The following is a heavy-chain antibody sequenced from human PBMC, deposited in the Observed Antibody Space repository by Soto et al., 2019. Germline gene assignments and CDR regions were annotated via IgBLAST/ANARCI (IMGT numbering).Heavy chain of an antibody. CDR1: GGSFSCYN. D-gene: IGHD3-9*01. Sequence: PSATRSLTCALYGGSFSCYNWSWSRQPPGTWLEWIGEINHSGSTNYNPSVTSRVIISVDTSKNQFSLKLSSVTEADTAVYYCARXLYYDILTGYYHYGMDVWGQGTTVTVSS. CDR3: ARXLYYDILTGYYHYGMDV. J-gene: IGHJ6*02. V-gene: IGHV4-34*01. CDR2: INHSGST.